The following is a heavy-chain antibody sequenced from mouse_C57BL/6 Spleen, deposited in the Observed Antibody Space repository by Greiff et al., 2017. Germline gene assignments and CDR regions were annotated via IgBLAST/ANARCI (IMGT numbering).Heavy chain of an antibody. CDR1: GYTFTDYN. Sequence: EVQLQQSGPELVKPGASVKIPCKASGYTFTDYNMDWVKQSHGKSLEWIGDINPNNGGTIYNQKFKGKATLTVDKSSSTAYMELRSLTSEDTAVYYCARSAIYDYDWFAYWGQGTLVTVSA. CDR2: INPNNGGT. J-gene: IGHJ3*01. V-gene: IGHV1-18*01. CDR3: ARSAIYDYDWFAY. D-gene: IGHD2-4*01.